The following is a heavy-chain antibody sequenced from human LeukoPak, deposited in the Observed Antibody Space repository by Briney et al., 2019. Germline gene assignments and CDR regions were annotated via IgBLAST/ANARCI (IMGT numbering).Heavy chain of an antibody. J-gene: IGHJ4*02. CDR3: ARGYYYDSRTYYFDY. CDR1: GGSTSSYY. D-gene: IGHD3-22*01. V-gene: IGHV4-59*01. CDR2: IYYSGST. Sequence: SETLSLTCTVSGGSTSSYYWSWIRQPPGKGLEWIGYIYYSGSTNYNPSLKSRVTISVDTSKNQFSLKLSSVTAADTAVYYCARGYYYDSRTYYFDYWGQGTLVTVSS.